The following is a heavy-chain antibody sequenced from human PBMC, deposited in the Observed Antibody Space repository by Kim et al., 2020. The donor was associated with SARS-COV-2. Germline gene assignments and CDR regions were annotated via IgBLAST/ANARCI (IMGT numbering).Heavy chain of an antibody. J-gene: IGHJ5*02. D-gene: IGHD3-3*01. CDR2: INHSGST. V-gene: IGHV4-34*01. Sequence: SETLSLTCAVYGGSFSGYYWSWIRQPPGKGLEWIGEINHSGSTNYNPSLKSRVTISVDTSKNQFSLKLSSVTAADTAVYYCARGWRIDPWGQGTLVTVSS. CDR3: ARGWRIDP. CDR1: GGSFSGYY.